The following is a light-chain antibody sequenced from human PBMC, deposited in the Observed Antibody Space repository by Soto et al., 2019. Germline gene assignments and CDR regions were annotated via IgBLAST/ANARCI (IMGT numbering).Light chain of an antibody. CDR3: QQYYSTTPMT. CDR1: QSVLYSSNNKNY. V-gene: IGKV4-1*01. J-gene: IGKJ5*01. CDR2: WAS. Sequence: DIVMTQSPDSLAVSLGERATINCKSSQSVLYSSNNKNYLAWYQQKPGQPPKLLIYWASTRESGVPDRFSGSGSGTDFTLTISSLQAEDVAVYHCQQYYSTTPMTFGQGTRLEIK.